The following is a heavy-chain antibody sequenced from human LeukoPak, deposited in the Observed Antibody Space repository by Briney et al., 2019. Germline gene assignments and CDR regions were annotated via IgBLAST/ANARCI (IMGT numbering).Heavy chain of an antibody. Sequence: AASVKVSCKASGYTFTGYYMHWVRQAPGQGLEWMGWINPNSGGTNYAQKFQGRVTMTRDTSISTAYTELSRLRSDDTAVYYCATEQQLVTDAFDIWGQGTMVTVSS. J-gene: IGHJ3*02. CDR1: GYTFTGYY. V-gene: IGHV1-2*02. CDR3: ATEQQLVTDAFDI. D-gene: IGHD6-13*01. CDR2: INPNSGGT.